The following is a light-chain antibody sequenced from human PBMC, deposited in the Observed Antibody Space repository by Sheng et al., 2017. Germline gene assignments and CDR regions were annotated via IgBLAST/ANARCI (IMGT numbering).Light chain of an antibody. V-gene: IGKV3-15*01. J-gene: IGKJ3*01. CDR2: GAS. Sequence: EIVMTQSPATLSVSPGERATLSCRASQSVSSNLAWYQQKPGQAPRLLIYGASTRATGIPARFSGSGSGTEFTLTISSLQSEDFAVYYCQQYNNWPLTFGPGTKVGYQT. CDR1: QSVSSN. CDR3: QQYNNWPLT.